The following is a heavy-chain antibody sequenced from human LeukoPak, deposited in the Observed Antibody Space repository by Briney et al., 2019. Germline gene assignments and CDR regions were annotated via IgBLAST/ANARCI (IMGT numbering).Heavy chain of an antibody. Sequence: SETLSLTCAVYGGSFSGYYWSWIRQPPGKGLEWIGEINHSGSTNYNPSLKSRVTISVDTSKNQFSLKLSSVTAADTAVYYCARGRRAFYIWGQGTMVTVSS. CDR3: ARGRRAFYI. CDR1: GGSFSGYY. CDR2: INHSGST. J-gene: IGHJ3*02. V-gene: IGHV4-34*01.